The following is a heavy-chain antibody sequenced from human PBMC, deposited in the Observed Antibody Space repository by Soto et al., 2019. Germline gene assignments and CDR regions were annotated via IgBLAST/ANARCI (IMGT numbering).Heavy chain of an antibody. CDR1: GFTFSNYS. D-gene: IGHD3-16*02. J-gene: IGHJ4*02. CDR3: AKHPYRHEYVWGTYRYIDY. Sequence: EVQLLESGGDLGQPGGSLRLSCAASGFTFSNYSMSWVRQAPGKGLEWVSTIVAIGTSTYYADSMRGRFTISRDNSRNTLYLQRDSLRAEDTAVYYCAKHPYRHEYVWGTYRYIDYWGQGTLVTVSS. CDR2: IVAIGTST. V-gene: IGHV3-23*01.